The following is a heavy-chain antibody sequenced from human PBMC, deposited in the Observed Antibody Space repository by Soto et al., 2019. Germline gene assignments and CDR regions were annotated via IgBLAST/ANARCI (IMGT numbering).Heavy chain of an antibody. J-gene: IGHJ4*02. Sequence: EVQLVESGGGLVQPGGSLRLSCAASGFTFSDYWMAWVRQAPGKGLEWVANISPDGNGKYYVDSVKGRFTISRDNAKSSLSLQMNSLGVYDTAVYYCARSAAGANYWGRGSLVTVSS. CDR1: GFTFSDYW. V-gene: IGHV3-7*01. CDR3: ARSAAGANY. D-gene: IGHD6-13*01. CDR2: ISPDGNGK.